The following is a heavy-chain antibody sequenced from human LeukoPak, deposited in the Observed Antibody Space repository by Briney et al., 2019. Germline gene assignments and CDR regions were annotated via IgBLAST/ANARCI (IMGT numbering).Heavy chain of an antibody. V-gene: IGHV4-30-4*07. CDR3: ARTGGSFYYYYYMDV. D-gene: IGHD1-26*01. CDR2: IYYSGST. Sequence: SETLSLTCAVSGGSISSGGYSWSWIRQPPGKGLEWIGYIYYSGSTYYNPSLKSRVTISVDTSKKQFSLKLSSVTAADTAVYYCARTGGSFYYYYYMDVWAKGTTVTVSS. CDR1: GGSISSGGYS. J-gene: IGHJ6*03.